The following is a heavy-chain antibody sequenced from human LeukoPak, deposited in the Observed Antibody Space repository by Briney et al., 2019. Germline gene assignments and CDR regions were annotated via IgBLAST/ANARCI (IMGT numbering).Heavy chain of an antibody. V-gene: IGHV4-39*01. Sequence: SETLSLTCTVSGGSISSSSYYWGWIRQPPGKGLEWIGSIYYSGSTYYNPSLKSRVTISVDTSKNQFSLKLSSVTAADTAVYYCARQLQLRLGESWINYFDYWGQGTLVTVSS. CDR2: IYYSGST. D-gene: IGHD3-16*01. CDR1: GGSISSSSYY. CDR3: ARQLQLRLGESWINYFDY. J-gene: IGHJ4*02.